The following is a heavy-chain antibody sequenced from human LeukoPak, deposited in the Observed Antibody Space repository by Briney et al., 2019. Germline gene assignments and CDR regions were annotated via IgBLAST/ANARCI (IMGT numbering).Heavy chain of an antibody. CDR2: ISYDGRNK. Sequence: GGSLRFSCAVSGFIFSSFGMHWVRQAPGKGLEWVAVISYDGRNKYYADSVKGRFTISRDNSKNTLYLQMNSLRAEDTAVYYCAKEKLWFGELLLSMDVWGQGTTVTVPS. D-gene: IGHD3-10*01. J-gene: IGHJ6*02. CDR3: AKEKLWFGELLLSMDV. V-gene: IGHV3-30*18. CDR1: GFIFSSFG.